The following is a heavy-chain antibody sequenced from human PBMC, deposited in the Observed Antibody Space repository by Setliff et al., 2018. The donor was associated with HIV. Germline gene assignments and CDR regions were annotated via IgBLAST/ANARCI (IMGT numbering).Heavy chain of an antibody. CDR2: INPNSGAT. D-gene: IGHD3-3*01. V-gene: IGHV1-2*06. J-gene: IGHJ3*02. CDR3: ARGGWSYNFWSGYAFDI. Sequence: GASVKVSCKASGYIFSDYYIHWVRQTPGQGLEWMGRINPNSGATDYAQEFQGRVSMTRDTSIRTAYMELSSLRSEDTAVYYCARGGWSYNFWSGYAFDIWGQGTMVTVSS. CDR1: GYIFSDYY.